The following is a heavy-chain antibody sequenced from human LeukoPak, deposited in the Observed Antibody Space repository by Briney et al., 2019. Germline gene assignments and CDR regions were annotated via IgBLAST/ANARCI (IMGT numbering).Heavy chain of an antibody. CDR1: GGSISSGGYY. V-gene: IGHV4-31*03. J-gene: IGHJ5*02. CDR3: ARGGSGSHRGVWFDP. D-gene: IGHD3-10*01. CDR2: IYYSGST. Sequence: SQTLSLTCTVSGGSISSGGYYWSWIRQHPGKGLEWIGYIYYSGSTYYNPSLKSRVTISVDTSKNQFSLKLSSVTAADTAVYYCARGGSGSHRGVWFDPWGQGTLVTVSS.